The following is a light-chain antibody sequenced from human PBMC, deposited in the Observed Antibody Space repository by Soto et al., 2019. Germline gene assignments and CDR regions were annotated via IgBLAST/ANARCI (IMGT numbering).Light chain of an antibody. J-gene: IGLJ1*01. CDR1: RSDIGGYSH. CDR3: SSYTSSGTYI. Sequence: QSVLTQPASVSGSPGQSITVSCTGTRSDIGGYSHVSRYQQHPGKVPKLIIYEVRNRPSGVTNRFSGSKSGNTASLTISGLQAEDEADYYCSSYTSSGTYIFGTGTKLTVL. V-gene: IGLV2-14*03. CDR2: EVR.